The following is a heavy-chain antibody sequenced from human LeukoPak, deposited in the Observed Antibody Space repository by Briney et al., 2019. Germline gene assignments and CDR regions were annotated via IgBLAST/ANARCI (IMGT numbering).Heavy chain of an antibody. J-gene: IGHJ4*02. CDR3: ARDRSEDDSSGYIHRDFDY. D-gene: IGHD3-22*01. V-gene: IGHV3-33*01. CDR2: IWYDGSNK. Sequence: GRSLRLSCAASGFTFSSYGMHWVRQAPGKGLEWVAVIWYDGSNKYYADSVKGRFTISRDNAKKSLYLQMSSLRAEDTAVYYCARDRSEDDSSGYIHRDFDYWGQGTLVIVSS. CDR1: GFTFSSYG.